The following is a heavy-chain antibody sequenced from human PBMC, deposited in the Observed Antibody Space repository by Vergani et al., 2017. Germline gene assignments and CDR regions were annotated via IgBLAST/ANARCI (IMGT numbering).Heavy chain of an antibody. D-gene: IGHD5-18*01. J-gene: IGHJ4*02. V-gene: IGHV3-43*02. Sequence: EVQLVESGGGVVKPGGSLRLSCAASGFTFDDYAMHWVRQAPGRGLEWVSLISGEGGSTYYEDSVKGRFTISRDNSKNSLYLQMNSLRTEDTALYYCAKGARGYSSNSWGQGTLVTVSS. CDR2: ISGEGGST. CDR1: GFTFDDYA. CDR3: AKGARGYSSNS.